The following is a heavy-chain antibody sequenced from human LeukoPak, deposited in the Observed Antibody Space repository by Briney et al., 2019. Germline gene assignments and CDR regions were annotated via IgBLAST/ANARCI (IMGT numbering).Heavy chain of an antibody. CDR2: ISWNSGSI. CDR3: AKDSGYLGELNWFDP. D-gene: IGHD3-10*01. J-gene: IGHJ5*02. V-gene: IGHV3-9*01. Sequence: GRSLRLSCAASGFTFDDYAMHWVRQAPGKGLEWVSGISWNSGSIGYADSVKGRFTISRDNAKNSLYLQMNSLRAEDTALYYCAKDSGYLGELNWFDPWGQGTLVTVSS. CDR1: GFTFDDYA.